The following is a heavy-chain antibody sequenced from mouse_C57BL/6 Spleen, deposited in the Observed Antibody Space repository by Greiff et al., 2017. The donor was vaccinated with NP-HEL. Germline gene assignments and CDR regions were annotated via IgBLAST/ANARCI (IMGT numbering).Heavy chain of an antibody. Sequence: EVMLVESGGGLVKPGGSLKLSCAASGFTFSSYAMSWVRQTPEKRLEWVATISDGGSYTYYPDNVKGRFTISRDNAKNNLYLQMSHLKSEDTAMYYCAREGDGYYCFDYWGQGTTLTVSS. CDR2: ISDGGSYT. J-gene: IGHJ2*01. CDR3: AREGDGYYCFDY. D-gene: IGHD2-3*01. CDR1: GFTFSSYA. V-gene: IGHV5-4*01.